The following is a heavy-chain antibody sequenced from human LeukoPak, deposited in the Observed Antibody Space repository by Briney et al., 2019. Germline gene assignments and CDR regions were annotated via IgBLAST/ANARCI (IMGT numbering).Heavy chain of an antibody. CDR2: IYYSGST. CDR3: ASRYFSSTSCYTFDY. V-gene: IGHV4-39*01. Sequence: SETLSLTCTVSGGSISSSSYYWGWIRQPPGKGLEWIGSIYYSGSTYYNPSLKSRVTISVDTSKNQFSLKLNSVTAADTAVYYCASRYFSSTSCYTFDYWGQGTLVTVSS. D-gene: IGHD2-2*02. CDR1: GGSISSSSYY. J-gene: IGHJ4*02.